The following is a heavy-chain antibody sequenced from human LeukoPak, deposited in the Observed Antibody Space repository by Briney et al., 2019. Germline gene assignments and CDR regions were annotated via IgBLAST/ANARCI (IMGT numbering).Heavy chain of an antibody. D-gene: IGHD6-13*01. CDR1: GGSISSYY. J-gene: IGHJ4*02. Sequence: PSETLSLTCTVSGGSISSYYWSWIRQPPGKGLEWIGYIYYSGSANYNPSLKSRVTISVDTSKNQFSLKLSSVTAADTAVYYCARDSSSPKHPIGYFDYWGQGTLVTVSS. CDR2: IYYSGSA. CDR3: ARDSSSPKHPIGYFDY. V-gene: IGHV4-59*01.